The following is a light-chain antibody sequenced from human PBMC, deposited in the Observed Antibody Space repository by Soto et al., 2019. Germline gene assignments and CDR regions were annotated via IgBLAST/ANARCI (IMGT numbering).Light chain of an antibody. Sequence: DIQMTQVPSSLSASVGDRVTITCRASEAVSTYLSWYQKKPGKAHKLLISEAYNLETGVHSRFSGSGSGTDFSLTIRSLQADDIATYYCKQYEDLPRTFGQGTRLEIK. CDR2: EAY. CDR1: EAVSTY. V-gene: IGKV1-33*01. CDR3: KQYEDLPRT. J-gene: IGKJ5*01.